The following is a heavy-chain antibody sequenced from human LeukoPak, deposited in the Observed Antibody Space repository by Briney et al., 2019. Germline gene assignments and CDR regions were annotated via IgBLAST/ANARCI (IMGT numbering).Heavy chain of an antibody. CDR2: IYYSGST. J-gene: IGHJ5*02. Sequence: PSETLSLTCTVSGGSISSSGYYWGWIRQPPGKGLEWIASIYYSGSTYYNPSLKSRVTISVDTSKNQLSLKLSSLTAADTAVYYCARHEYSGSYYGLSWFDPWGREPWSPSPQ. V-gene: IGHV4-39*01. CDR3: ARHEYSGSYYGLSWFDP. CDR1: GGSISSSGYY. D-gene: IGHD1-26*01.